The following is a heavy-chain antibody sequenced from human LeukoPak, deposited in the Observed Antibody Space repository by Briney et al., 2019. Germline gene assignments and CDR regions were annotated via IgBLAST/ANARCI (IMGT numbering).Heavy chain of an antibody. Sequence: SETLSLTCTVSGGSISSSSYYWGWIRQPPGKGLEWIGYIYYSGSTNYNPSLKSRVTISVDTSKNQFSLKLSSVTAADTAVYYCARRERPPDAFDIWGQGTMVTVSS. V-gene: IGHV4-61*05. J-gene: IGHJ3*02. CDR1: GGSISSSSYY. CDR3: ARRERPPDAFDI. D-gene: IGHD1-26*01. CDR2: IYYSGST.